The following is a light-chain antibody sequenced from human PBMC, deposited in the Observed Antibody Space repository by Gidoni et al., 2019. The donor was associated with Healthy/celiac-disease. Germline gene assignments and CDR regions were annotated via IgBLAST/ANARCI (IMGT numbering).Light chain of an antibody. V-gene: IGKV4-1*01. CDR3: QQYYSTQWT. CDR2: WAS. CDR1: QSVLYSANNKYY. Sequence: DIVMTQSPASLAVSLGERATINCKSSQSVLYSANNKYYLAWDQQKPGQPPKRLIYWASTRDSGVPDRFSGSGSGTDFTLTISSLQAEDVAVYYCQQYYSTQWTFGQGTKVEIK. J-gene: IGKJ1*01.